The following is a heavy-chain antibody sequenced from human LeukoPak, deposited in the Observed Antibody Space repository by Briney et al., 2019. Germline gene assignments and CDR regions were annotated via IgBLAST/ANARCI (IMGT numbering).Heavy chain of an antibody. CDR2: ISYDGSNK. CDR3: AKRSYYYGSEMDY. J-gene: IGHJ4*02. V-gene: IGHV3-30*18. D-gene: IGHD3-10*01. CDR1: GFTFSSYG. Sequence: AGGSLRLSCAASGFTFSSYGMHWVRQAPGKGLEWVVVISYDGSNKYYADSVKGRFTISRDNSKNTLYLQMNSLRAEDTAVYYCAKRSYYYGSEMDYWGQGTLVTVSS.